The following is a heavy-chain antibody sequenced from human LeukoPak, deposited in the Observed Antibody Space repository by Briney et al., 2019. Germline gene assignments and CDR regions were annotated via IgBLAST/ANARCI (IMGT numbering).Heavy chain of an antibody. CDR3: ARSGWVGSGDAFDI. Sequence: ETLSLTCTVSGGSISSYYWSWVRQAPGKGLEWVANIKQDGSEKYYVDSVKGRFTISRDNAKNSLYLQMNSLRAEDTAVYYCARSGWVGSGDAFDIWGQGTMVTVSS. CDR2: IKQDGSEK. CDR1: GGSISSYY. J-gene: IGHJ3*02. D-gene: IGHD6-19*01. V-gene: IGHV3-7*01.